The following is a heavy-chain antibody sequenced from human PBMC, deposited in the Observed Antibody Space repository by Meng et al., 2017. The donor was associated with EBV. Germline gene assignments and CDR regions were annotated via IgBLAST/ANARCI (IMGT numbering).Heavy chain of an antibody. D-gene: IGHD3-22*01. Sequence: VHLQTSALGLVTPSGPRRLSCAVLVGSISSSNGWSWVRQPPGKGLEWIGEIYHSGSTNYNPPLKSRVTISVDKSKNQFSLKLSSVTAADTAVYYCARRSLDYYDSSGFDYWGQGTLVTVSS. CDR2: IYHSGST. CDR1: VGSISSSNG. V-gene: IGHV4-4*02. CDR3: ARRSLDYYDSSGFDY. J-gene: IGHJ4*02.